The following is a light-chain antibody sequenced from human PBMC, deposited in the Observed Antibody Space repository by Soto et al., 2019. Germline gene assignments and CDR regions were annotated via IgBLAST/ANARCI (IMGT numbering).Light chain of an antibody. V-gene: IGKV3-20*01. Sequence: ELVLTQSPGTLSLSPGERATLSCRASQSLSSTLLAWYQQKPDQAPRLLIYGASSRATDIPDRFSGSGSGTDFTLTISRLEPDDFAVYYCQQYGGSSWTFGQGTRVEIK. J-gene: IGKJ1*01. CDR2: GAS. CDR3: QQYGGSSWT. CDR1: QSLSSTL.